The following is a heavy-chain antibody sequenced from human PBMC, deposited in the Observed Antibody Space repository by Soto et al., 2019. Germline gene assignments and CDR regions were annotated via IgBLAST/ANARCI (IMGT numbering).Heavy chain of an antibody. CDR2: ISSSSSTI. J-gene: IGHJ4*02. Sequence: EVQLVESGGGLVQPGGSLRLSCAASGFTFSTYSMNWVRQAPGKGLEWVSYISSSSSTIFYTDSVKGRFTVSRDNTKNSLYLQMNSLRAEDTAVYYCAIPTYYYDRSGPLAYWGQGTLVTVSS. V-gene: IGHV3-48*01. CDR3: AIPTYYYDRSGPLAY. CDR1: GFTFSTYS. D-gene: IGHD3-22*01.